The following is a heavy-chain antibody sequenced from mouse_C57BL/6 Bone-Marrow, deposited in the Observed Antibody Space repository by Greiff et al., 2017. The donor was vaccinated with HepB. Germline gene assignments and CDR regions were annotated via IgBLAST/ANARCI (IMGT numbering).Heavy chain of an antibody. V-gene: IGHV1-81*01. CDR1: GYTFTSYG. CDR3: ARKIYYGYDGDYYAMDY. D-gene: IGHD2-2*01. J-gene: IGHJ4*01. Sequence: QVQLQQSGAELARPGASVKLSCKASGYTFTSYGISWVKQRTGQGLEWIGEIYPRSGNTYYNEKFKGKATLTADKSSSTAYMELRSLTSEDSAVYFCARKIYYGYDGDYYAMDYWGQGTSVTVSS. CDR2: IYPRSGNT.